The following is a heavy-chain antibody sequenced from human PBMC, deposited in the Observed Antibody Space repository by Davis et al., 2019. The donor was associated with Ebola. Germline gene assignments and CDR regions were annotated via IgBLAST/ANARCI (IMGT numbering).Heavy chain of an antibody. D-gene: IGHD4-11*01. CDR1: GFTFSNYV. Sequence: PGGSLRLSCAASGFTFSNYVMGWVRQAPGNVLDLVSALTGDSGYISQADSVKGRFTIYRDNSKNTLFLEMNDVRAEDTALYYCAKGGGNYNLAYFDFWGQGTVVTVSS. V-gene: IGHV3-23*01. J-gene: IGHJ4*01. CDR2: LTGDSGYI. CDR3: AKGGGNYNLAYFDF.